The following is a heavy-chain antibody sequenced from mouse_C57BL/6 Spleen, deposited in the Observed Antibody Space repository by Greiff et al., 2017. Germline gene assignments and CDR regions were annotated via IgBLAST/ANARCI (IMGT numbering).Heavy chain of an antibody. CDR2: IRNKANGYTT. D-gene: IGHD2-1*01. CDR1: GFTFTDYY. Sequence: EVKLVESGGGLVQPGGSLSLSCAASGFTFTDYYMSWVRQPPGKALEWLGFIRNKANGYTTEYSASVKGRFTISRDNSQSILYLQMNALGAEDSATYYGARPSLHGNYDLYAMDYWGQGTSVTVSS. V-gene: IGHV7-3*01. J-gene: IGHJ4*01. CDR3: ARPSLHGNYDLYAMDY.